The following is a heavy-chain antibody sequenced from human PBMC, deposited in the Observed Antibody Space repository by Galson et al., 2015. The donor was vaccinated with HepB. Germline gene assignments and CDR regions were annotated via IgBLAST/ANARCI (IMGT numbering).Heavy chain of an antibody. V-gene: IGHV1-69*04. CDR2: IIPILGIA. D-gene: IGHD6-19*01. CDR3: AREVAVAGTGNWFDP. Sequence: SVKVSCKASGGTFSSYTISWVRQAPGQGLEWMGRIIPILGIANYAQKFQGRVTITADKSTSTAYTELSSLRSEDTAVYYCAREVAVAGTGNWFDPWGQGTLVTVSS. CDR1: GGTFSSYT. J-gene: IGHJ5*02.